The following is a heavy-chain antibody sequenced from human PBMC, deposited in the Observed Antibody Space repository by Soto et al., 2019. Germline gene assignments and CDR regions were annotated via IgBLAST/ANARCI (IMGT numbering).Heavy chain of an antibody. CDR2: IWYDGSNK. D-gene: IGHD3-10*01. Sequence: GGSLRLSCAASGFTFSSYGMHWVRQAPGKGLEWVAVIWYDGSNKYYADSVKGRFTISRDNSKNTLYLQMNSLRAEDTAVYYCARDPYGSGAPGDTYDYWGQGTLVTVSS. J-gene: IGHJ4*02. CDR3: ARDPYGSGAPGDTYDY. V-gene: IGHV3-33*01. CDR1: GFTFSSYG.